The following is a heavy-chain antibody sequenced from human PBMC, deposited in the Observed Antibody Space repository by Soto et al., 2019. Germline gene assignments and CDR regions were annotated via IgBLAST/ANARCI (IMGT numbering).Heavy chain of an antibody. J-gene: IGHJ4*02. CDR1: GGSIGIYY. Sequence: SDTLSLTCTVSGGSIGIYYWSWIRQPPGKGLEWIGYIYYSGSTNYNPSLKSRVTISVDTSKNQFSLKLSSVTAADTAVYYCARHIHNQGFEYYFDSWGQGTLVTVSS. CDR3: ARHIHNQGFEYYFDS. CDR2: IYYSGST. D-gene: IGHD1-1*01. V-gene: IGHV4-59*08.